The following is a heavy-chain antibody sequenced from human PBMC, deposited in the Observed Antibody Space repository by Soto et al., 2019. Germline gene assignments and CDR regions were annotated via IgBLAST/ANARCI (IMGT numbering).Heavy chain of an antibody. V-gene: IGHV3-23*01. Sequence: LRLSCAASGFTFSSYGMSWVRQAPGKGLEWVSAISGRGDSSYYADSVKGRFTISRDNSKNTLYLQMNSLRAEDTAVYYCANAYCSSTSCRAEYFQHWGQGTLVTVSS. CDR3: ANAYCSSTSCRAEYFQH. CDR2: ISGRGDSS. D-gene: IGHD2-2*01. J-gene: IGHJ1*01. CDR1: GFTFSSYG.